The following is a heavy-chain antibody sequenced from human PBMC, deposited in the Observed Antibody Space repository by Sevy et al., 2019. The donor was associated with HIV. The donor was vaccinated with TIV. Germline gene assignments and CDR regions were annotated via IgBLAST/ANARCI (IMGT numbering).Heavy chain of an antibody. CDR2: IYYSGNT. Sequence: SETLSLTCTVSGGSINNPDYNWSWIRQSPGKGLEWLGYIYYSGNTYYSPSLRSPISISIDTSKNQFSLALMSVTAADTAVYFSARVTGPFGWLDTWAQGTRVTVSS. J-gene: IGHJ5*02. V-gene: IGHV4-30-4*01. CDR3: ARVTGPFGWLDT. D-gene: IGHD3-9*01. CDR1: GGSINNPDYN.